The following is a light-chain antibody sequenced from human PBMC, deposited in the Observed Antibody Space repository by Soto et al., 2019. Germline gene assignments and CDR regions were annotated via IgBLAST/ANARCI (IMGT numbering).Light chain of an antibody. CDR3: SSYTSSSTLLVV. Sequence: QSALTQPASASGSPGQSITISCTGTSSDVGGYNYVSWYQQHPGKAPKLMIYDVSNRPSGVSNRFSGSKSGNTASLTISGLQAEDEADYYCSSYTSSSTLLVVFGGGTKLTVL. V-gene: IGLV2-14*01. CDR2: DVS. CDR1: SSDVGGYNY. J-gene: IGLJ2*01.